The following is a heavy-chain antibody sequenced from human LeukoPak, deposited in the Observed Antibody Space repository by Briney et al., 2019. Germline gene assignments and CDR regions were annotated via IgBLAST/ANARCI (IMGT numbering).Heavy chain of an antibody. V-gene: IGHV3-23*01. CDR3: AKDRGAMIVVVIAY. J-gene: IGHJ4*02. Sequence: PGGSLRLSCAASGFTFRNAWMSWVRQAPGKGLEWVSAISGSGGSTYYADSVKGRFTISRDNSKNTLYLRMNSLRAEDTAVYYCAKDRGAMIVVVIAYWGQGTLVTVSS. CDR1: GFTFRNAW. CDR2: ISGSGGST. D-gene: IGHD3-22*01.